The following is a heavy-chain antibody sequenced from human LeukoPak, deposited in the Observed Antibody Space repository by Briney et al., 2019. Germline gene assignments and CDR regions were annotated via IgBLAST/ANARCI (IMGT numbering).Heavy chain of an antibody. J-gene: IGHJ4*02. CDR3: AKQQLVEVYVR. V-gene: IGHV3-23*01. CDR2: ISGNGVST. Sequence: QPGGSLKLSCAASGFTFSSYAMSWVRQAPGKGLEWVSVISGNGVSTHYADSMKGRFTISRDNSKNTLYLQMSSLTAEDTAVYYCAKQQLVEVYVRWGQGTLVTVSS. D-gene: IGHD6-13*01. CDR1: GFTFSSYA.